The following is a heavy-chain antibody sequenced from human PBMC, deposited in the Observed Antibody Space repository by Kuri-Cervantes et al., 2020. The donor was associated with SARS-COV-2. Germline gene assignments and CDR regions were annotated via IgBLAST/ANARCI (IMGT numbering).Heavy chain of an antibody. CDR3: ARASTTVFGVLIALFSSNAFDI. J-gene: IGHJ3*02. D-gene: IGHD3-3*01. CDR1: GFTFSSYA. V-gene: IGHV4-34*01. CDR2: INHSGSA. Sequence: GSLRLSCAASGFTFSSYAMSWIRQPPGKGLEWIGEINHSGSANYNPSLKSRVTISVDKSKNQLSLKLSSVTAADTAVYYCARASTTVFGVLIALFSSNAFDIWGQGTMVTVSS.